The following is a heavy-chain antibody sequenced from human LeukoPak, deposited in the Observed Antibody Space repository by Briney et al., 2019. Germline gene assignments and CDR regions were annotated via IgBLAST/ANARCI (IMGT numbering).Heavy chain of an antibody. J-gene: IGHJ6*03. CDR2: IYTSGST. CDR3: ARDGWVATRGYYYYYMDV. Sequence: PSETLSLTCTVSGGPISSGSYYWSWIRQPAGKGLEWIGRIYTSGSTNYNPSLKSRVTISVDTSKNQFSLKLSSVTAADTAVYYCARDGWVATRGYYYYYMDVWGKGTTVTVSS. D-gene: IGHD5-12*01. V-gene: IGHV4-61*02. CDR1: GGPISSGSYY.